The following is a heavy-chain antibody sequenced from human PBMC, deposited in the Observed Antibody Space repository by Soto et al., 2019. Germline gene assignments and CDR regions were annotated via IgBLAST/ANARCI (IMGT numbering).Heavy chain of an antibody. J-gene: IGHJ6*02. CDR3: VTAVRGYNANGDL. V-gene: IGHV3-7*03. CDR2: IKADGTEK. D-gene: IGHD5-12*01. Sequence: VQLVESGGDLVQPGGSLRLSCVGSRFTFSSYCMGWVRQTPGKGLEWVATIKADGTEKYYVDSVKGRFTFSRDNAKTSVYLEMNSLRAEDTAVYYCVTAVRGYNANGDLWGQGTTVTVSS. CDR1: RFTFSSYC.